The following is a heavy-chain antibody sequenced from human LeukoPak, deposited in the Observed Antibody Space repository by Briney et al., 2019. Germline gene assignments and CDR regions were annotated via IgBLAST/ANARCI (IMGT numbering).Heavy chain of an antibody. Sequence: GGSLRLSCAASGFTFSSYAMHWVRQAPGKGLEWVAVISYDGSNKYYADSVKGRFTISRDNSKNTLYLQMNSLRAEDTAVYYCAKGYNYGQDYWGQGTLVTVSS. V-gene: IGHV3-30-3*01. CDR3: AKGYNYGQDY. J-gene: IGHJ4*02. CDR1: GFTFSSYA. CDR2: ISYDGSNK. D-gene: IGHD5-18*01.